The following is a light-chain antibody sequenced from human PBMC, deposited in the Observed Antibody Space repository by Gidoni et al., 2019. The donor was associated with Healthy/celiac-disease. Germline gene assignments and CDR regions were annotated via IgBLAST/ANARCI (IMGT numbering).Light chain of an antibody. V-gene: IGKV1-39*01. Sequence: DLQMPQSPSSLSASVGDRVTITCRASQSISSYFNWYQQKPGKAPQLLIYAASSLQSGVPSRFSGSGSGTDFTLTISSLQPEDFATYYCQQSYSTLMYTFGQGTKLEIK. J-gene: IGKJ2*01. CDR2: AAS. CDR1: QSISSY. CDR3: QQSYSTLMYT.